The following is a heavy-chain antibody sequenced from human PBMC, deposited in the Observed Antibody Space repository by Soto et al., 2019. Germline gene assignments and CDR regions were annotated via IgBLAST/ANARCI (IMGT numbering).Heavy chain of an antibody. CDR1: GYTFTSYG. CDR2: ISAYNGNT. V-gene: IGHV1-18*01. CDR3: ARDPALLWFGELSYGMDV. Sequence: EASVKVSCKASGYTFTSYGISWVRQAPGQGLEWMGWISAYNGNTNYAQKLQGRVTMTTDTSTSTAYMELRSLRSDDTAVYYCARDPALLWFGELSYGMDVWGQGTTVTVSS. D-gene: IGHD3-10*01. J-gene: IGHJ6*02.